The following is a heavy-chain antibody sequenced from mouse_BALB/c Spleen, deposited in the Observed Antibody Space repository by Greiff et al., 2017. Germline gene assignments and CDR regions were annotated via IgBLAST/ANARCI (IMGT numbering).Heavy chain of an antibody. CDR2: IYPGDGDT. D-gene: IGHD2-3*01. Sequence: QVQLKESGAELARPGASVKLSCKASGYTFTSYWMQWVKQRPGQGLEWIGAIYPGDGDTRYTQKFKGKATLTADKSSSTAYMQLSSLASEDSAVYYCARSGDGYYWGYWGQGTTLTVSS. V-gene: IGHV1-87*01. CDR3: ARSGDGYYWGY. J-gene: IGHJ2*01. CDR1: GYTFTSYW.